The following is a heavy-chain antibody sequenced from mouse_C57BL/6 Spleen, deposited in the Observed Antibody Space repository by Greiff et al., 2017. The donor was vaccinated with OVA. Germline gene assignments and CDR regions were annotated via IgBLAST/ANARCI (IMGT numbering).Heavy chain of an antibody. CDR2: IRNKANGYTT. CDR3: ARYAGGPYFDY. V-gene: IGHV7-3*01. J-gene: IGHJ2*01. CDR1: GFTFTDYY. Sequence: EVKLMESGGGLVQPGGSLSLSCAASGFTFTDYYMSWVRQPPGKALEWLGFIRNKANGYTTEYSASVKGRFTISRDNSQSILYLQMNALRAEDSATYYCARYAGGPYFDYWGQGTTLTVSS.